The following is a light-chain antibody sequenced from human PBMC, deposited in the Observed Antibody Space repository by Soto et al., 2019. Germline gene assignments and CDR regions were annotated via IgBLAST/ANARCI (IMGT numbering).Light chain of an antibody. CDR1: QSISGW. V-gene: IGKV1-5*03. J-gene: IGKJ1*01. CDR2: KAS. Sequence: DIQMTQSPSTLSASVGDRVTITCRASQSISGWLAWYQQKPGKAPKLLNYKASNLETGVPSRFSGSGSGTEFTLTISSLQPDDFATYYSQRYNTYSPWTFGQGTKVDFK. CDR3: QRYNTYSPWT.